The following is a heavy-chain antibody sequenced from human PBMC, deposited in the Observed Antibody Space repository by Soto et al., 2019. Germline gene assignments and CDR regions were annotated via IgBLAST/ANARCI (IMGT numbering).Heavy chain of an antibody. CDR2: ISYDGSNK. CDR1: GFTFSSYA. V-gene: IGHV3-30-3*01. J-gene: IGHJ6*02. CDR3: ARDRLAGKVYYYGMDV. D-gene: IGHD6-19*01. Sequence: GGSLRLSCAASGFTFSSYAMHWVRQAPGKGLEWVAVISYDGSNKYYADSVKGRFTISRDNSKNTLYLQMNSLRAEDTAVYYCARDRLAGKVYYYGMDVWGQGTTVTVSS.